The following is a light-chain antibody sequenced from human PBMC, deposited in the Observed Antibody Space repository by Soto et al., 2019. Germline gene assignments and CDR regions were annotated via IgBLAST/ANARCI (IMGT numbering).Light chain of an antibody. CDR2: GAS. CDR1: QSVGSD. CDR3: QQYHYWPIT. V-gene: IGKV3-15*01. Sequence: EIVMTQSPATLSVSPGERATLSCRASQSVGSDLAWYQQKPGQAPRLILYGASTRATGFPARFSGSGSGTEFTLTISSLQSEDFAVYLCQQYHYWPITFGQGTRLEIK. J-gene: IGKJ5*01.